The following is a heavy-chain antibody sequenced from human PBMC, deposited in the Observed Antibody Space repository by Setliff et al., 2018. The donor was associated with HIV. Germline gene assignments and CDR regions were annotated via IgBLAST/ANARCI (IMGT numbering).Heavy chain of an antibody. CDR1: GASLQSYY. D-gene: IGHD3-22*01. Sequence: SETLSLTCSVSGASLQSYYWSWIRQPAGKGLQWIGRIYYVGWSKYNPSLEDRVTMSVDTSNNQFSLKLSSVTAADTAVYYCAREEGGSSGYYYHYYYMDVWGKGTTVTVSS. CDR3: AREEGGSSGYYYHYYYMDV. J-gene: IGHJ6*03. V-gene: IGHV4-4*07. CDR2: IYYVGWS.